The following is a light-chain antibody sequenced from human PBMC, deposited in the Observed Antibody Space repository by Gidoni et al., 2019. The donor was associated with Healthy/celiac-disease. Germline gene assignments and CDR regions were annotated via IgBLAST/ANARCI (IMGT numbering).Light chain of an antibody. CDR2: YAS. V-gene: IGKV1-33*01. J-gene: IGKJ3*01. CDR3: QQYDNLPLT. Sequence: DIQMPQSPSSLSASVGDRVTITCPASQDISNYLTWYQQKPGKAPKILIYYASNLETGVPSRFSGSGSGTDFTFTISSLQPEDIATYYCQQYDNLPLTFGPGNKVDIK. CDR1: QDISNY.